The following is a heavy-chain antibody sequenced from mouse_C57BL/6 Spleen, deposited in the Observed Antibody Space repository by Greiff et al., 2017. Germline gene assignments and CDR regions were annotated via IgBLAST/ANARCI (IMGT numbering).Heavy chain of an antibody. V-gene: IGHV3-6*01. CDR3: ARWDDYDYAMDY. J-gene: IGHJ4*01. CDR1: GYSITSGYY. Sequence: EVKLMESGPGLVKPSQSLSLTCSVTGYSITSGYYWNWIRQFPGNKLEWMGYISYDGSNNYNPSLKNRISITRDPSKNQFFLKLNSVTTEDTATYYCARWDDYDYAMDYWGQGTSVTVSS. D-gene: IGHD2-4*01. CDR2: ISYDGSN.